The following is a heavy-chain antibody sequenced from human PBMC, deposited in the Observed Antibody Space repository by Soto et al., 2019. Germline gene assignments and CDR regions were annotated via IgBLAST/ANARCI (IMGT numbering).Heavy chain of an antibody. CDR1: GFTFSSYG. CDR2: ISYDGSNK. Sequence: PGGSLRLSCAASGFTFSSYGMHWVRQAPGKGLEWVAVISYDGSNKYYADSVKGRFTISRDNSKNTLYLQMNSLRAEDTAVYYCAKDLRGYSYGYGGFYYYYGMDVWGQGTTVTVSS. D-gene: IGHD5-18*01. V-gene: IGHV3-30*18. CDR3: AKDLRGYSYGYGGFYYYYGMDV. J-gene: IGHJ6*02.